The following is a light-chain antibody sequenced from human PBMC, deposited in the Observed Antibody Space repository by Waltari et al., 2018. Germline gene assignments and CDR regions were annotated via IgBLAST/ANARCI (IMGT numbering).Light chain of an antibody. J-gene: IGKJ4*01. Sequence: DIQMTQSPSSLSASVGDRVTITCRASESISRYLKWYQQKTGKAPKLLIYDASSLQSGDLSRFRGSASGTDVTLTISSLQPEDFATYYCQHSHSTPLTFGGGTKVEIK. CDR3: QHSHSTPLT. V-gene: IGKV1-39*01. CDR2: DAS. CDR1: ESISRY.